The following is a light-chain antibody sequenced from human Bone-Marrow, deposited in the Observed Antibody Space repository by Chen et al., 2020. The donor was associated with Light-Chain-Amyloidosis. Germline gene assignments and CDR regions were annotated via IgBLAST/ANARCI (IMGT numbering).Light chain of an antibody. CDR3: QQYGSSPPRGFT. V-gene: IGKV3-20*01. CDR2: GAS. Sequence: EIVLTQSPGTLSLSPGERATLSCRASQSVSSSYLAWYQQKPGQAPRLLIYGASRRATGIPDRFSGSGSGTDFTLTISRLEPEDFAVYYCQQYGSSPPRGFTVGPGTKVDIK. J-gene: IGKJ3*01. CDR1: QSVSSSY.